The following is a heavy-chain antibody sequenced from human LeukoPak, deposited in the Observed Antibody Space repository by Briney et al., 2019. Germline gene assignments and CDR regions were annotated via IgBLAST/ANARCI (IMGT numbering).Heavy chain of an antibody. V-gene: IGHV3-33*01. Sequence: PGRSLRLSYAASGFTFSSYGMHWVRQAPGKGLEWVAVIWYDGSNKYYADSVKGRFTISRDNSKNTLYLQMNSLRAEDTAVYYCARGPKSRSTGWFDPWGQGTLVTVSS. D-gene: IGHD3-10*01. CDR2: IWYDGSNK. J-gene: IGHJ5*02. CDR3: ARGPKSRSTGWFDP. CDR1: GFTFSSYG.